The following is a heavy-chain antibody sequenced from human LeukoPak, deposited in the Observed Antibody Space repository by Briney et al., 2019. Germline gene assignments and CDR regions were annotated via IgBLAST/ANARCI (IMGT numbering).Heavy chain of an antibody. Sequence: PSETLSLTCAVSGYSISSGYYWGWIRQPPGKGLEWIGSIYHSGSTYYNPSLKSRVTISVDTSKDQFSLKLSSVTAADTAVYYCARQHAPFDPWGQGTLVTVSS. V-gene: IGHV4-38-2*01. D-gene: IGHD6-13*01. CDR1: GYSISSGYY. CDR2: IYHSGST. CDR3: ARQHAPFDP. J-gene: IGHJ5*02.